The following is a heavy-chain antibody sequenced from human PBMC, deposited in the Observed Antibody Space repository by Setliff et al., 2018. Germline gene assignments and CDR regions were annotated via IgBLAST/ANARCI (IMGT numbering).Heavy chain of an antibody. J-gene: IGHJ4*02. D-gene: IGHD5-12*01. CDR2: FDPEDGET. V-gene: IGHV1-24*01. CDR1: GYTLTELS. CDR3: ATGGYSGYDYVY. Sequence: ASVKVSCKVSGYTLTELSMHWVRQAPGKGHEWMGGFDPEDGETIYAQKFQGRVTMTEDTTTDTAYMELSSLRSEDTAVYYCATGGYSGYDYVYWGQGTLVTVSS.